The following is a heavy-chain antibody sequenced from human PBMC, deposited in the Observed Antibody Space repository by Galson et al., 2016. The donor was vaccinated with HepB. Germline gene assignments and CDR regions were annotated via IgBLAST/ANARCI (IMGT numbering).Heavy chain of an antibody. V-gene: IGHV3-74*01. CDR1: DFTFSGRW. Sequence: SLRLSCAASDFTFSGRWMHWVRQVPGKGLGWVSYINADGTSTTYADSVKGRFTISRDNAKNTVHLQMNSLRAEDTAIYYCTRDDSYGLDVWGQGTTVTVSS. CDR2: INADGTST. CDR3: TRDDSYGLDV. D-gene: IGHD2-21*02. J-gene: IGHJ6*02.